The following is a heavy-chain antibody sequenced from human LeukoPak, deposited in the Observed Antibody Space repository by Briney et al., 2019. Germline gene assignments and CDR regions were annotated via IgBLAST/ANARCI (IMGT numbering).Heavy chain of an antibody. CDR3: VRDYQWSLGN. J-gene: IGHJ4*02. Sequence: GRSLRLSCAASGFTFSSYGMHWVRQAPGKGLEWLSYINYYGQPTYYADSVKGRFTVSRDNAKSSLYLQLNGLRAEDTAVYYCVRDYQWSLGNWGQGTPVTVSS. CDR1: GFTFSSYG. D-gene: IGHD2-8*01. V-gene: IGHV3-48*01. CDR2: INYYGQPT.